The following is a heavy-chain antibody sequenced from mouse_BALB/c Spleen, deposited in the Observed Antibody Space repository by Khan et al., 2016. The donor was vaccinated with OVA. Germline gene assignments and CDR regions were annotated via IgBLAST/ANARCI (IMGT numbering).Heavy chain of an antibody. D-gene: IGHD4-1*01. Sequence: EVQLQESGGDLVKPGGSLKLSCAASGFTFSSYSMSWVRQTPDKRLEWVATISSGGDYTYYPDSVKGRFTISRDNARNTLYLQMSSLKSEDTAMYYCASRLTESFAYWGQGTLVTVSA. CDR1: GFTFSSYS. V-gene: IGHV5-6*01. CDR3: ASRLTESFAY. J-gene: IGHJ3*01. CDR2: ISSGGDYT.